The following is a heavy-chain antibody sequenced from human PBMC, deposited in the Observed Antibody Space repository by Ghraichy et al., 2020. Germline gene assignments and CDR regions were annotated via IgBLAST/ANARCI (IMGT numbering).Heavy chain of an antibody. CDR1: GGSFSGYY. CDR2: INHSGST. CDR3: ARGWDPSISVVVPARRLRNWFDP. D-gene: IGHD2-2*01. Sequence: SETLSLTCAVYGGSFSGYYWSWIRQPPGKGLEWIGEINHSGSTNYNPSLKSRVTISVDTSKNQFSLKLSSVTAADTAVYYCARGWDPSISVVVPARRLRNWFDPWGQGTLVTVSS. V-gene: IGHV4-34*01. J-gene: IGHJ5*02.